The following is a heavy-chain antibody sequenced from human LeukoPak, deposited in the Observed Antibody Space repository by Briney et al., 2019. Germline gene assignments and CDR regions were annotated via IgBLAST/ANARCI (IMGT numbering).Heavy chain of an antibody. D-gene: IGHD3-3*01. Sequence: SVKVSCKASGGTFSSYAISWVRQAPGQGLEWMGGIIPIFGTTNYAQKFQGRVTITADESTSTAYMELSSLRSEDTAVYYCARGAYDFWSGYRPHYYYYYYMDVWGKGPRSPSP. V-gene: IGHV1-69*01. CDR1: GGTFSSYA. CDR3: ARGAYDFWSGYRPHYYYYYYMDV. J-gene: IGHJ6*03. CDR2: IIPIFGTT.